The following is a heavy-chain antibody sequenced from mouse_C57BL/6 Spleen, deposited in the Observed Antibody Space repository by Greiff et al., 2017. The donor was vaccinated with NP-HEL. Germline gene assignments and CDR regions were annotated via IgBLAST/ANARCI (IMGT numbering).Heavy chain of an antibody. Sequence: VQLQQSGAELMKPGASVKLSCKATGYTFTGYWIEWVKPRPGHGLEWIGEILPGNGSTNYNEKFKGKGTFTAVTSSNTAYMQLSSLTTEDSAMYYYGRKGPGLDYWGQGTTLTVSS. CDR1: GYTFTGYW. V-gene: IGHV1-9*01. CDR3: GRKGPGLDY. J-gene: IGHJ2*01. CDR2: ILPGNGST.